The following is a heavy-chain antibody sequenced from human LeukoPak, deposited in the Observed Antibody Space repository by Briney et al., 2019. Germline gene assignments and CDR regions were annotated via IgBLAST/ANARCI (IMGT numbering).Heavy chain of an antibody. D-gene: IGHD5-12*01. V-gene: IGHV1-2*04. CDR2: INPNSGGT. J-gene: IGHJ3*02. CDR3: ARDGTSGYDPDAFDI. CDR1: GYTFTGYY. Sequence: ASVKVSCKASGYTFTGYYMHWVRQAPGQGLEWMGWINPNSGGTNYAQKFQGWVTMTRDTSISTAYMELSRLRSDDAAVYYCARDGTSGYDPDAFDIWGQGTMVTVSS.